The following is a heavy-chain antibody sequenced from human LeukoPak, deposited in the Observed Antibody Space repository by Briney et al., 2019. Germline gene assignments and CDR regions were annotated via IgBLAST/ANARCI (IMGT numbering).Heavy chain of an antibody. Sequence: GASVKVSCKASGGTFSSYAISWVRQAPGQGLEWMGGIIPIFGTANYAQKFQGRVTITADESTSTAYMELSSLRSEDTAVYYWARLTLWPDGFGGYSRPSDYWGQGTLVTVSS. V-gene: IGHV1-69*13. CDR3: ARLTLWPDGFGGYSRPSDY. D-gene: IGHD3-16*01. J-gene: IGHJ4*02. CDR2: IIPIFGTA. CDR1: GGTFSSYA.